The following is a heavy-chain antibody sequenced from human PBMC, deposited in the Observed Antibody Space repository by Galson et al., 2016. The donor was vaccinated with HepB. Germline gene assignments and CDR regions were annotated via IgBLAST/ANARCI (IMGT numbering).Heavy chain of an antibody. CDR2: IKPRIDGGTT. D-gene: IGHD3-22*01. V-gene: IGHV3-15*01. CDR1: GFPFSNAW. J-gene: IGHJ1*01. CDR3: ATKAVGYYDRG. Sequence: SLRLSCAASGFPFSNAWMSWVRQAPGKGLEWIGLIKPRIDGGTTNYAAPVEGRFTISRDDATKTLFLQMNSLKTEDTAVYYCATKAVGYYDRGWGQGTLVTVSS.